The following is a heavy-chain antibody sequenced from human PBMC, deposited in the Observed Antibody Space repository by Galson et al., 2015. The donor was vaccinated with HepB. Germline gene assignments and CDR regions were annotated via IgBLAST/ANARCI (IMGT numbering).Heavy chain of an antibody. CDR2: IRSKAYGGTT. V-gene: IGHV3-49*03. CDR3: TRFIGEIWFGELWYFDY. CDR1: GFTFGDYA. D-gene: IGHD3-10*01. Sequence: SLRLSCAASGFTFGDYAMSWFRQAPGKGLEWVGFIRSKAYGGTTEYAASVKGRFTISRDDSKSIAYLQMNSLKTEDTAVYYCTRFIGEIWFGELWYFDYWGQGTLVTVSS. J-gene: IGHJ4*02.